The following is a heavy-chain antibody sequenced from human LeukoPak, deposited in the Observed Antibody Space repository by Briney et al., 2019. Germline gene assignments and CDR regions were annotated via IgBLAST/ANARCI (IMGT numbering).Heavy chain of an antibody. CDR2: IYHSGST. V-gene: IGHV4-30-2*01. CDR3: AGLMTTVTTGGMDV. J-gene: IGHJ6*02. D-gene: IGHD4-17*01. Sequence: PSETLSLTCTVSGGSISSGGYYWSWIRQPPGKGLEWIGYIYHSGSTYYSPSLKSRVTISVDTSKNQVSLKLSSVTAADTAVYYCAGLMTTVTTGGMDVWGQGTTVTVSS. CDR1: GGSISSGGYY.